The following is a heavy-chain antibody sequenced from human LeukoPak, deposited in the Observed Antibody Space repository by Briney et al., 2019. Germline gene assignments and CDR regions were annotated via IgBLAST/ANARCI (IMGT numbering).Heavy chain of an antibody. CDR2: INPNSGGT. J-gene: IGHJ4*02. D-gene: IGHD3-22*01. CDR3: ARVGSGYYDSSGYYLGY. V-gene: IGHV1-2*02. Sequence: GASVKVSCKASGYTFTSYGISWVRQAPGQGLEWMGWINPNSGGTNYAQKFQGRVTMTRDTSISTAYMELSRLRSDDTAVYYCARVGSGYYDSSGYYLGYWGQGTLVAVSS. CDR1: GYTFTSYG.